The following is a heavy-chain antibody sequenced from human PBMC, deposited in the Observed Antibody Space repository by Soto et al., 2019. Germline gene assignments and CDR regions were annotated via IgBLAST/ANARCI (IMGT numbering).Heavy chain of an antibody. CDR3: VKERGPFNDFDI. CDR1: GFAFTNYG. Sequence: GGSLRLSCAASGFAFTNYGMHWVRQAPGKGLEWVAVIWSDGNHKYYADSVKGRFAISRDNSKNTLSLQMDSLRAEDTAVYYCVKERGPFNDFDIWGQGTMVTVSS. J-gene: IGHJ3*02. CDR2: IWSDGNHK. V-gene: IGHV3-33*06.